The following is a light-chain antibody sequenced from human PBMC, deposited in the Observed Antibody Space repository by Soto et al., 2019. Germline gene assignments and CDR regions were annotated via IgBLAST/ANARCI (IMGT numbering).Light chain of an antibody. Sequence: QSVLTQPPSVAGAPGQRVTIPCTGSSSNIGSFYDVHWYQQLPGTVPKLLIYVDNNRPSGVPDRFSASKSGTAASLAITGLQAEDEADYYCQSYDNSLNHVVFGGGTKLTVL. CDR3: QSYDNSLNHVV. CDR2: VDN. J-gene: IGLJ2*01. CDR1: SSNIGSFYD. V-gene: IGLV1-40*01.